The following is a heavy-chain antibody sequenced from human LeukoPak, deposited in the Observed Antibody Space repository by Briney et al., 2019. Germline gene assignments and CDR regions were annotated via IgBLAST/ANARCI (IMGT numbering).Heavy chain of an antibody. V-gene: IGHV4-4*07. CDR3: AREFTEYYYDSSGWEYYFDY. J-gene: IGHJ4*02. CDR2: IYTRGST. D-gene: IGHD3-22*01. CDR1: GGSINNYY. Sequence: ASETLSLTCTVSGGSINNYYWSWIRQPAGKGLEWIGRIYTRGSTNYNPSLKSRVTMSVDTSKNQFSLKLSSVTAADTAVYYCAREFTEYYYDSSGWEYYFDYWGQGTLVTVSS.